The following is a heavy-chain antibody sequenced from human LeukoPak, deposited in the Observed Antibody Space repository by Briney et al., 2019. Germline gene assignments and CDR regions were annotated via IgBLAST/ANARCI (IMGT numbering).Heavy chain of an antibody. CDR1: GGSFRHYY. CDR2: INHSGNT. J-gene: IGHJ4*02. Sequence: SETLSLTCAVYGGSFRHYYCVWIRQPPGKGLEWIGEINHSGNTNYNPSLKSRVTMSVDTSRNHLSLKLTSVTAADRAVYYCARDESAGSGWGQGTLVTVSS. CDR3: ARDESAGSG. V-gene: IGHV4-34*01. D-gene: IGHD3-10*01.